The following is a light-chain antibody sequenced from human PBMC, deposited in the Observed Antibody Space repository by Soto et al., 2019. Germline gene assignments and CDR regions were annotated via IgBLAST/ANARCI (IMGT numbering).Light chain of an antibody. J-gene: IGLJ3*02. V-gene: IGLV4-60*02. Sequence: QPVLTQSSSASASLGSSVILTCTLSSGHSSYIIAWHQQQPGKAPSYLMKLEGSGTYDKGSGVPDRFSGSSSGADRYLTISNLQFEDEADYYCETWDTNTRVFGGGTKLTVL. CDR1: SGHSSYI. CDR3: ETWDTNTRV. CDR2: LEGSGTY.